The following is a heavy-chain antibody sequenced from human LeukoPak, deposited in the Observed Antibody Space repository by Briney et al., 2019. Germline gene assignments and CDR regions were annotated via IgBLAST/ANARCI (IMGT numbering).Heavy chain of an antibody. CDR3: ARGLFDY. CDR2: IKQSGSDK. Sequence: GFTFXXXXXSXVRXXXXXVLDLVANIKQSGSDKYYVASVNARFTISTDNAKNSLYLQMNSLRAEDTAVYYCARGLFDYWGQGTLVTVSS. CDR1: GFTFXXXX. J-gene: IGHJ4*02. V-gene: IGHV3-7*01.